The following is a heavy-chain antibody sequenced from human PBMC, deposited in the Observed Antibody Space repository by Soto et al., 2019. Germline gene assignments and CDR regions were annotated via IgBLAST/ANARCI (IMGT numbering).Heavy chain of an antibody. J-gene: IGHJ5*02. Sequence: SETLSLTCTVSGGSISSYYWSWIRQPPGKGLEWIGYIYYSGSTNYNPSLKSRVTISVDTSKNQFSLKLSSVTAADTAVYYCARAPTRDYYDSSAIGGWFDPWGQGTLVTVSS. D-gene: IGHD3-22*01. CDR2: IYYSGST. V-gene: IGHV4-59*01. CDR3: ARAPTRDYYDSSAIGGWFDP. CDR1: GGSISSYY.